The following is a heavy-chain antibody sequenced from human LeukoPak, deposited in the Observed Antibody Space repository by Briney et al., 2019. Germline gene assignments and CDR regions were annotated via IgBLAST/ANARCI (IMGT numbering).Heavy chain of an antibody. V-gene: IGHV4-61*05. CDR3: AAGSLPWFGY. D-gene: IGHD3-10*01. Sequence: SETLSLTCTVSGGSISSSSYYWGWIRQPPGKGLEWIGYIYYSGSTNYNPSLKSRVTISVDTSKNQFSLKLSSVTAADTAVYYCAAGSLPWFGYWGQGTLVTVSS. CDR1: GGSISSSSYY. CDR2: IYYSGST. J-gene: IGHJ4*02.